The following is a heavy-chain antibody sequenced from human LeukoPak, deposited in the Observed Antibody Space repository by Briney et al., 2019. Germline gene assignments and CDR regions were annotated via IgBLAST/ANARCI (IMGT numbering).Heavy chain of an antibody. V-gene: IGHV1-2*06. D-gene: IGHD6-13*01. CDR1: VYTFTSYY. Sequence: ASVKVSCKASVYTFTSYYLQWVRQAPGQGLEWMGRINPNNGDTNCTQNFQGRVTMTRDTSISTAYMEMTSLTSYDTAVYWCAIGLMAAGTFDRWGQGTLVTVSS. CDR2: INPNNGDT. J-gene: IGHJ4*02. CDR3: AIGLMAAGTFDR.